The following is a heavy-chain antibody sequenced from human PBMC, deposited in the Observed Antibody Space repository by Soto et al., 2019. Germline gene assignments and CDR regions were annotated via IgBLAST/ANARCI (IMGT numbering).Heavy chain of an antibody. J-gene: IGHJ6*02. CDR2: ISSSSSTI. CDR1: GFTFSSYS. D-gene: IGHD1-26*01. V-gene: IGHV3-48*01. CDR3: ASLGATGMGYYYYGMDV. Sequence: LRLSCAASGFTFSSYSMNWVRQAPGKGLEWVSYISSSSSTIYYADSVKGRFTISRDNAKNSLYLQMNSLRAEDTAVYYCASLGATGMGYYYYGMDVWGQGTKVTVSS.